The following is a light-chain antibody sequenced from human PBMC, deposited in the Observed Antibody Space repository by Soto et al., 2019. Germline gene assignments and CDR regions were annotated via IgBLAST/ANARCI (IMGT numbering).Light chain of an antibody. J-gene: IGLJ1*01. CDR3: SSYTNINTRACV. V-gene: IGLV2-14*01. CDR2: EVT. Sequence: QSVLTQPASVSGSPGQSITISCTGTSGDIGSYNRFSWYQQHPGKAPKLIIYEVTDRPSGVSNRFSGSKSGNTASLTISGLQAEDEAEYYCSSYTNINTRACVFGTGTKLTVL. CDR1: SGDIGSYNR.